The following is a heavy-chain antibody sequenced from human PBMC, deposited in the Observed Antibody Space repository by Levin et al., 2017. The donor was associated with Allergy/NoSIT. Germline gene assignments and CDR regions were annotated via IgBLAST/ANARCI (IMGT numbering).Heavy chain of an antibody. J-gene: IGHJ6*02. CDR1: GFTFTTYW. Sequence: RSGGSLRLSCAVSGFTFTTYWMTWVRQAPGKGLEWVANIKQDGSETYYVDSVKGRFTISRDNAKNSVYLQMNSLRVDDTAVYYCAREEGWGYHFGMDVWGQGTTVTVSS. CDR3: AREEGWGYHFGMDV. CDR2: IKQDGSET. V-gene: IGHV3-7*01. D-gene: IGHD3-16*02.